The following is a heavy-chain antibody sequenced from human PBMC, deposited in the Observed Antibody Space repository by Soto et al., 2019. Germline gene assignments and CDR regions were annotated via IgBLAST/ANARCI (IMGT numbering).Heavy chain of an antibody. V-gene: IGHV3-33*01. J-gene: IGHJ6*02. CDR2: IWYDGSNK. D-gene: IGHD4-17*01. CDR3: ARGAYGDYRDGMDV. CDR1: GFTFSSYG. Sequence: QVQLVESGGDVVQPGRSLRLSCAASGFTFSSYGMHWVRQAPGKGLEWVAVIWYDGSNKYYADSVKGRFTISRDNSKNTLYLQMNSLRAEDTAVYHCARGAYGDYRDGMDVWGQGTTVTVSS.